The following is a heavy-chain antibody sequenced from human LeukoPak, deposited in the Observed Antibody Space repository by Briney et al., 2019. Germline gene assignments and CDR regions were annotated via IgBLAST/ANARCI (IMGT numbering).Heavy chain of an antibody. J-gene: IGHJ6*02. Sequence: PGGSLRLSCAASGFTVSSNYMSWVRQAPGKGLEWVSVIYSGGSTYYADSVKGRFTISRDNSKNTLYLQMNSLRAEDTAVYFCARYNSSSHYGMDVWGQGTTVTVSS. D-gene: IGHD6-6*01. CDR2: IYSGGST. CDR3: ARYNSSSHYGMDV. V-gene: IGHV3-53*01. CDR1: GFTVSSNY.